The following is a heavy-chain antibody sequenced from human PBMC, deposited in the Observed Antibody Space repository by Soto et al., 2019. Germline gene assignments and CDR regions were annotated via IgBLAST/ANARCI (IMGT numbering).Heavy chain of an antibody. D-gene: IGHD6-19*01. J-gene: IGHJ5*02. CDR2: IYWDDDK. V-gene: IGHV2-5*02. CDR3: AHRPILVPGTRGFAWFDP. CDR1: GFSLSTSGVG. Sequence: QITLKESGPTLVKPTQTLTLTCTFSGFSLSTSGVGVGWIRQPPGKALEWLAFIYWDDDKRYRPSLKSRLTITKGTSRNQVVLTMTNMDPVDTATYYCAHRPILVPGTRGFAWFDPWGQGTLVTVSS.